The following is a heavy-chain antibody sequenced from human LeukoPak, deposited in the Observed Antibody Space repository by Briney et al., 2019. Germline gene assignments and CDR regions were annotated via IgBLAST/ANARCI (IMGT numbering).Heavy chain of an antibody. J-gene: IGHJ4*02. Sequence: GGSLRLSCAASGFTFDDYAMYWVRQAPGKGLEWVSGISWNSGSIGYADSVKGRFTISRDNAKNSLYLQMNSLRAEDMALYYCAKGLYSNLLGFDYCGQGTLVIVSS. CDR2: ISWNSGSI. D-gene: IGHD4-11*01. V-gene: IGHV3-9*03. CDR1: GFTFDDYA. CDR3: AKGLYSNLLGFDY.